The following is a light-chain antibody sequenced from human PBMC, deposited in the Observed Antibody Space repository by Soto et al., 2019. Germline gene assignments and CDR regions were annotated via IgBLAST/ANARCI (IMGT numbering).Light chain of an antibody. Sequence: QSVLTQPASVYGSPEQSITISCNGTSSDVGSYNLVSWYQQHPGKAPKLMIYEGSKRPSGVSNRFSGSKSGNTASLTISGLHAEDEADYYCCSYAGSSTFVVFGGGTKVTVL. J-gene: IGLJ2*01. CDR1: SSDVGSYNL. CDR2: EGS. CDR3: CSYAGSSTFVV. V-gene: IGLV2-23*01.